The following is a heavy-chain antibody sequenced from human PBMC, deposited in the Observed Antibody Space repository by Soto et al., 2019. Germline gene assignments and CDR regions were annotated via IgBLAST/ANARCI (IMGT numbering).Heavy chain of an antibody. CDR3: ATRSTTQDVFEV. CDR1: GGSISTSVW. J-gene: IGHJ3*01. Sequence: PSETLSLTCAASGGSISTSVWWTWVRQPPGKGLEWIGEIFHSRSINYNPSLQNRVTISADSSQSQFSLKLTSLTAADTALYYCATRSTTQDVFEVWGQGTMVTVSS. V-gene: IGHV4-4*02. D-gene: IGHD1-26*01. CDR2: IFHSRSI.